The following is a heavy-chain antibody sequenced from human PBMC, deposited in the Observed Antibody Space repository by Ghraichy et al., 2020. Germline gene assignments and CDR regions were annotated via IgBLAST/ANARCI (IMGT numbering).Heavy chain of an antibody. V-gene: IGHV3-23*01. CDR1: GFTFSSYA. D-gene: IGHD3-3*01. Sequence: GESLNISCAASGFTFSSYAMSWVRQAPGKGLEWVSAISGSGGSTYYADSVKGRFTISRDNSKNTLYLQMNSLRAEDTAVYYCAKASLRFLEWLFTDYWGQGTLVTVSS. J-gene: IGHJ4*02. CDR3: AKASLRFLEWLFTDY. CDR2: ISGSGGST.